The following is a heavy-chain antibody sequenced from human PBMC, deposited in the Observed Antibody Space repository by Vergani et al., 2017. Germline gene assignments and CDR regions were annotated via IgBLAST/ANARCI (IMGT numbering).Heavy chain of an antibody. J-gene: IGHJ3*02. CDR1: GFTFSSYA. Sequence: EVQLLESGGGLIQPGGSLRLSCAASGFTFSSYAMSWVRQAPGKGLEWVSVIYSGGSSTYYADSVKGRFTISRDNSKNTLYLQMNSLRAEDTAVYYCAKELEDVPRERYDDFWSGLDAFDIWGQGTMVTVSS. CDR3: AKELEDVPRERYDDFWSGLDAFDI. V-gene: IGHV3-23*03. D-gene: IGHD3-3*01. CDR2: IYSGGSST.